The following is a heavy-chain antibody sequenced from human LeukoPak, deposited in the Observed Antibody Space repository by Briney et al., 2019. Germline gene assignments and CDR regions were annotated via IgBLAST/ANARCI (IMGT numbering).Heavy chain of an antibody. J-gene: IGHJ6*02. V-gene: IGHV1-46*01. D-gene: IGHD4-17*01. Sequence: ASVKVSCKASGYTFTNYYVHWVRQAPGQGLEWMGMTNPSGGATSHAQKLQGRVTMTRDTSTSTVYMELSSLRSEDTALYYCARGTTVTPNYYFYGMDVWGPGTTVTVSS. CDR3: ARGTTVTPNYYFYGMDV. CDR1: GYTFTNYY. CDR2: TNPSGGAT.